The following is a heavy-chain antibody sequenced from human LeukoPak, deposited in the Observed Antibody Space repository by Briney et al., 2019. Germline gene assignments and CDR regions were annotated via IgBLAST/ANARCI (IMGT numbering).Heavy chain of an antibody. J-gene: IGHJ4*02. CDR1: GFIFNNYD. CDR3: SSGAFDY. Sequence: GGSLRLSCAASGFIFNNYDMNRVRQAPGKGLEWVSSISSSSSSYIYYADSVKGRFTISRDNAKNSLYLQMNSLRAEDTAVYYCSSGAFDYWGQGTLVTVSS. CDR2: ISSSSSSYI. V-gene: IGHV3-21*01.